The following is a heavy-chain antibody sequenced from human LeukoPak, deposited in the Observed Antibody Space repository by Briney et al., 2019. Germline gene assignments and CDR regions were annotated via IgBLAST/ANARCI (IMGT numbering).Heavy chain of an antibody. J-gene: IGHJ5*02. CDR3: ARDPRWLTPDCTSTSCYEHYFEP. CDR2: INHSGST. D-gene: IGHD2-2*01. Sequence: SETLSLTCAVYGGSFSGYYWSWIRQPPGKGLEWIGEINHSGSTNYNPSLKSPVTISVDTSKNQFSLRLTSVTAADTAVYYCARDPRWLTPDCTSTSCYEHYFEPWGQGTVVTVSS. CDR1: GGSFSGYY. V-gene: IGHV4-34*01.